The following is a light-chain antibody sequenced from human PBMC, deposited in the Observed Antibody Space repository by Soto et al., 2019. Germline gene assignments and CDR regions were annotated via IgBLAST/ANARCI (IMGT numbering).Light chain of an antibody. J-gene: IGLJ3*02. CDR3: SSYTTSTTRV. V-gene: IGLV2-14*01. CDR2: EVS. CDR1: SSDVGGFEY. Sequence: QSALSQPASVSGSPGQSITISCTGTSSDVGGFEYVSWYQHQPGKAPKLMIYEVSNRPSGVSSRFSGSKSGNTASLTISGLQTEDEADYYCSSYTTSTTRVFVGGTKVTVL.